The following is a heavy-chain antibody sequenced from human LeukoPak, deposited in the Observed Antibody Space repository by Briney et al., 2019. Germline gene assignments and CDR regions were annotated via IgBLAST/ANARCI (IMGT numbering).Heavy chain of an antibody. CDR2: IYYSDTT. D-gene: IGHD2-21*02. J-gene: IGHJ3*02. Sequence: SETLSLTCTVSGGSISTYYWSWIRQPPGKGLEWIGYIYYSDTTNYNPSLTSRVTISLDTSNNEFSLRLTSVTAADTAVYYCARGYTADTFDIGGQGTMVTVSS. V-gene: IGHV4-59*01. CDR1: GGSISTYY. CDR3: ARGYTADTFDI.